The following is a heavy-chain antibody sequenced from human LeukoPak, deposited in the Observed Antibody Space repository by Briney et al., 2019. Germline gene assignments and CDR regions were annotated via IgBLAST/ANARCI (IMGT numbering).Heavy chain of an antibody. Sequence: PGGSLRLSCAASGFTFSDYYMSWIRQAPGKGLEWVSYISSSGSTIYYADSVKGRFTISRDNAKNSLYLQMNSLRAEDTAVYYCARGRSYTAMVRWFDPWGQGTLVTVSS. V-gene: IGHV3-11*01. J-gene: IGHJ5*02. CDR3: ARGRSYTAMVRWFDP. D-gene: IGHD5-18*01. CDR2: ISSSGSTI. CDR1: GFTFSDYY.